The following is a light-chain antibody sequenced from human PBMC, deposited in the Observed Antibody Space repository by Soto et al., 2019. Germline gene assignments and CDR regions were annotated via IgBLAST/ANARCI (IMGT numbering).Light chain of an antibody. Sequence: DIQMTQTPSTRSASVGDRVTMTCRASQSVGTWLAWYQQKPGRAPNLLIYDASTLASAVPSRFSGSGSGTEFTLTISSLQSDDFATYYCQHYNSFSPWAFGQGTKVDI. J-gene: IGKJ1*01. CDR2: DAS. V-gene: IGKV1-5*01. CDR3: QHYNSFSPWA. CDR1: QSVGTW.